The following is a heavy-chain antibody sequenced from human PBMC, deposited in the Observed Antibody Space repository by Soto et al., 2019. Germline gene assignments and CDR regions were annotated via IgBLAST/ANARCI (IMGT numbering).Heavy chain of an antibody. CDR1: GGSFSDYY. CDR3: ARGPLYCSSTSCYLSGVWHYYYMDV. Sequence: SETLSLTYAVYGGSFSDYYWSWIRQPPGKGLEWIGEINHSGSTNYNPSLKSRVTISVDTSKNQFSLKLSSVTAADTAVYYCARGPLYCSSTSCYLSGVWHYYYMDVWGKGTTVTVSS. V-gene: IGHV4-34*01. CDR2: INHSGST. J-gene: IGHJ6*03. D-gene: IGHD2-2*01.